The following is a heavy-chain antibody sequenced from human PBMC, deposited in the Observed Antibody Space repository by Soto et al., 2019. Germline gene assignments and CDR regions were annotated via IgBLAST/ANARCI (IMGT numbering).Heavy chain of an antibody. CDR3: ARESGENWTYEAH. CDR1: GAYISDFS. D-gene: IGHD1-7*01. V-gene: IGHV4-4*07. J-gene: IGHJ1*01. CDR2: ITVNGNT. Sequence: KPSETLSLTCTVSGAYISDFSWSWIRQPAGKGLEWIGRITVNGNTQYNPSFRSRVTMSMDTSRNQFSLNLQSATAADTALYYCARESGENWTYEAHWGQGTLVTAPQ.